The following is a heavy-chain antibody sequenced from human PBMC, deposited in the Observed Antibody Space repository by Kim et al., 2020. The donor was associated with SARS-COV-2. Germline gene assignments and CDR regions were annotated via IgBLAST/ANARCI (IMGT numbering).Heavy chain of an antibody. V-gene: IGHV3-23*03. CDR2: IYSGGSST. Sequence: GGSLRLSCAASGFTFSSYAMSWVRQAPGKGLEWVSVIYSGGSSTYYADSVKGRFTISRDNSKNTLYLQMNSLRAEDTAVYYCAKDPPPYCSGGSCYSVGMDVWGQGTTVTVSS. D-gene: IGHD2-15*01. CDR3: AKDPPPYCSGGSCYSVGMDV. J-gene: IGHJ6*02. CDR1: GFTFSSYA.